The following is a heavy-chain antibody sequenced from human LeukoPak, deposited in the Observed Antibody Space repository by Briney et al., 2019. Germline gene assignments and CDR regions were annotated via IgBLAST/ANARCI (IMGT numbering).Heavy chain of an antibody. Sequence: ASVKVSCKASGGAFSSYAISWVRQAPGQGLEWMGRIIPILGIANYAQKFQGRVTITADKSTSTAYMELSSLRSEDTAVYYCARDGVRDGGPYYFDYWGQGTLVTVSS. D-gene: IGHD3-10*01. J-gene: IGHJ4*02. CDR3: ARDGVRDGGPYYFDY. CDR2: IIPILGIA. V-gene: IGHV1-69*04. CDR1: GGAFSSYA.